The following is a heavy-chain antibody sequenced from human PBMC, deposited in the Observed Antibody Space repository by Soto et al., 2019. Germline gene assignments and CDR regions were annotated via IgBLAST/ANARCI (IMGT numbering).Heavy chain of an antibody. CDR2: IYYSGST. CDR3: ARADAAYDYIWGSYRPDAFDI. D-gene: IGHD3-16*02. CDR1: GGSISSGGYY. J-gene: IGHJ3*02. Sequence: SETLSLTCTVSGGSISSGGYYWSWIRQHPGKGLEWIGYIYYSGSTYYNPSLKSRVTISVDTSKNQFSLKLSSVTAADTAVYYCARADAAYDYIWGSYRPDAFDIWGQGTMVTVSS. V-gene: IGHV4-31*03.